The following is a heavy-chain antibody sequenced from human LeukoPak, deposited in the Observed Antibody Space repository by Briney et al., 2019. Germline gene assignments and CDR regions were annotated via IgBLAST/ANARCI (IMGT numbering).Heavy chain of an antibody. J-gene: IGHJ4*02. D-gene: IGHD6-6*01. CDR3: AKDLIAPRPSYFDY. Sequence: GGSLILSCAASGFTFSSYAMSWVRQAPGKGLEWVSGISGSGGSTYYADSVKGRFTISRDNSKNTLYLQMNSLRGEDKAVYFCAKDLIAPRPSYFDYWGQGTLVTVSS. V-gene: IGHV3-23*01. CDR2: ISGSGGST. CDR1: GFTFSSYA.